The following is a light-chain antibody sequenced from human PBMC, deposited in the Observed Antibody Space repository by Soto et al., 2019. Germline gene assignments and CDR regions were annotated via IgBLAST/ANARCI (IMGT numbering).Light chain of an antibody. CDR1: QSVSSN. CDR3: QQYGTFPPT. Sequence: EIVMTQSPATLSVSPGERATLACRASQSVSSNVAWYQQKPGQAPRLFIHGASSRATGSPDRFSGSGAGTDFTLTIRRLEPEDFAVYYCQQYGTFPPTFGQGTKVEIK. V-gene: IGKV3-20*01. CDR2: GAS. J-gene: IGKJ1*01.